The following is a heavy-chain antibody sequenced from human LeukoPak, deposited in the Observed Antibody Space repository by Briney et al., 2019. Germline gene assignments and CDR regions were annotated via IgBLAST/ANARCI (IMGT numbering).Heavy chain of an antibody. V-gene: IGHV3-23*01. Sequence: GGSLRLSCAASGFTFSSYAMSWVRQAPGKGLGWVSAISGSGGSTYYADSVKGRFTISRDNSKNTLYLQMNSLRAEDTAVYYCVSGYYYNYFDYWGQGTLVTVSS. CDR2: ISGSGGST. J-gene: IGHJ4*02. CDR3: VSGYYYNYFDY. D-gene: IGHD3-22*01. CDR1: GFTFSSYA.